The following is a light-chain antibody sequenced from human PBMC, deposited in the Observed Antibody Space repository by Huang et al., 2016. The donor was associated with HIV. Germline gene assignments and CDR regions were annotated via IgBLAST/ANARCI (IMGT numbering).Light chain of an antibody. Sequence: IQLTQFPSSLSASVGDRVTITCRASQGIGSNLAWYQQKPGKAPNLLIYAASTLQSGVPSMFSGGGSGRDFTLTISSLQPEDFATYYCQQLNIYPSLTFGRGTKVEIK. CDR3: QQLNIYPSLT. CDR2: AAS. V-gene: IGKV1-9*01. J-gene: IGKJ4*01. CDR1: QGIGSN.